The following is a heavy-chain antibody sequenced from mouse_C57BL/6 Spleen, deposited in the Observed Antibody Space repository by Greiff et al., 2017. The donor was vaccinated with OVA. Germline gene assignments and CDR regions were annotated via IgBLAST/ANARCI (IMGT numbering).Heavy chain of an antibody. D-gene: IGHD4-1*01. CDR1: GYAFTNYL. Sequence: QLQQSGAELVRPGTSVKVSCKASGYAFTNYLIEWVKQRPGKGLEWVGVIYSGSGGTNYSEKFKGKATLTTDKSSSTTYMQPSSLTSEDSAVCFCARGDWDGGYWGQGTTLTVSS. V-gene: IGHV1-54*01. CDR3: ARGDWDGGY. CDR2: IYSGSGGT. J-gene: IGHJ2*01.